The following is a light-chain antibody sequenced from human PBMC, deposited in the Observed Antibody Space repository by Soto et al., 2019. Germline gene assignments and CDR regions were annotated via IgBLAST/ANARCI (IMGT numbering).Light chain of an antibody. CDR2: DVS. Sequence: QSALTQPASVSGSTGQSITISCTGTSSDVGGYNYVSWYQQHPGKAPKLMIYDVSNRPSGVSNRFYGSKSGNTASLTISGLQAEDEAYYYCSSYTSSSTYFFGTVTKLTVL. CDR1: SSDVGGYNY. CDR3: SSYTSSSTYF. J-gene: IGLJ1*01. V-gene: IGLV2-14*01.